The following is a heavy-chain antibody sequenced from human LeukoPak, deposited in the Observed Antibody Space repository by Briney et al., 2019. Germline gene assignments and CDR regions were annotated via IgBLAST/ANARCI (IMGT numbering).Heavy chain of an antibody. CDR3: ARARYYFDY. D-gene: IGHD6-6*01. V-gene: IGHV3-30*04. CDR1: GFTFRIYA. Sequence: GGSLRLSCAASGFTFRIYAMSWVRQAPGKGLEWVAVISYDGSNKYYADSVKGRFTISRDNSKNTLYLQMNSLRAEDTAVYYCARARYYFDYWGQGALVTVSS. CDR2: ISYDGSNK. J-gene: IGHJ4*02.